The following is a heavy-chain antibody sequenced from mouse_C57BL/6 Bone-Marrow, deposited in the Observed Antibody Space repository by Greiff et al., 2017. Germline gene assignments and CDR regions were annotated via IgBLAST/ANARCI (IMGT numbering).Heavy chain of an antibody. CDR1: GFNIKDDY. J-gene: IGHJ1*03. Sequence: VHVKQSGAELVRPGASVKLSCTASGFNIKDDYMHWVKQRPEQGLEWIGWIDPENGDTEYASKFQGKATITADTSSNTAYLQLSSLTSADTAVYDSTALDYGSPFDVWGTGTTVTVSA. CDR2: IDPENGDT. CDR3: TALDYGSPFDV. V-gene: IGHV14-4*01. D-gene: IGHD1-1*01.